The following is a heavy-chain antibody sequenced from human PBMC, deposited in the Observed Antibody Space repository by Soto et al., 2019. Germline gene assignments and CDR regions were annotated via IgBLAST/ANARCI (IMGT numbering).Heavy chain of an antibody. D-gene: IGHD6-13*01. CDR3: ARVASSWMFDF. V-gene: IGHV1-18*01. CDR2: ISAYNGNT. CDR1: GYTFTNSA. J-gene: IGHJ4*02. Sequence: AXVKVSCKASGYTFTNSAIHWVRQAPGQGLEWMGWISAYNGNTNYAQNLQGRVTMTTDTSTSTAYLELRSLRSDDTAVYYCARVASSWMFDFWGQGTLVTVSS.